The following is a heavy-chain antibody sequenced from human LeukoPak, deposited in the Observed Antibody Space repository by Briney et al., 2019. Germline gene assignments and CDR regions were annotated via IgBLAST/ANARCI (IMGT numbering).Heavy chain of an antibody. CDR3: ARVATYDYVRGSYRPSTYYFDY. CDR2: ISSSSSYI. V-gene: IGHV3-21*01. Sequence: GGSLRLSCAASGFTFSSYSMNWVRQAPGKGLEWVSSISSSSSYIYYADSVKGRFTISRDNAKNSLYLQMNSLRAEDTAVYYCARVATYDYVRGSYRPSTYYFDYWGQRTLVTVPS. CDR1: GFTFSSYS. D-gene: IGHD3-16*02. J-gene: IGHJ4*02.